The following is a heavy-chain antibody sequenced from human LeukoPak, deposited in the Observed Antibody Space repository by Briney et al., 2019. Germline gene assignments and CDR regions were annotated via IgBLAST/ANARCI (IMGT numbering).Heavy chain of an antibody. CDR2: IYYSGST. CDR1: GGSISSSSYY. J-gene: IGHJ4*02. CDR3: AVSDNHDSSGGVFDY. V-gene: IGHV4-39*01. Sequence: SETLSLTCTVSGGSISSSSYYWGWIRQPPGKGLEWIGSIYYSGSTYYNPSLKSRVTISVDTSKNQFSLKLSSVTAADTAVYYCAVSDNHDSSGGVFDYWGQGTLVTVSS. D-gene: IGHD3-22*01.